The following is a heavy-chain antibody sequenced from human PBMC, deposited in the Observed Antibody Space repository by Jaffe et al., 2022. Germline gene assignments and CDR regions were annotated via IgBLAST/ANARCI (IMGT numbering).Heavy chain of an antibody. J-gene: IGHJ4*02. CDR2: INHSGST. CDR1: GGSFSGYY. V-gene: IGHV4-34*01. CDR3: ARGRSLNVWGSYRYILYYFDY. Sequence: QVQLQQWGAGLLKPSETLSLTCAVYGGSFSGYYWSWIRQPPGKGLEWIGEINHSGSTNYNPSLKSRVTISVDTSKNQFSLKLSSVTAADTAVYYCARGRSLNVWGSYRYILYYFDYWGQGTLVTVSS. D-gene: IGHD3-16*02.